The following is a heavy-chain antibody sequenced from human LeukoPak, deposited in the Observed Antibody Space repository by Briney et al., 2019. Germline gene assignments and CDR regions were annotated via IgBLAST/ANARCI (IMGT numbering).Heavy chain of an antibody. CDR1: GDTFTSYG. J-gene: IGHJ4*02. Sequence: ASVKGSCKASGDTFTSYGISGGRQAPGDGLECMGWISAYNGNTNYAQKRQGRVTMTTDTSTSTAYMELRSLRSADTAVYYCARDRVKYRGYACFAYSGQGTLVTVSS. V-gene: IGHV1-18*01. D-gene: IGHD5-12*01. CDR2: ISAYNGNT. CDR3: ARDRVKYRGYACFAY.